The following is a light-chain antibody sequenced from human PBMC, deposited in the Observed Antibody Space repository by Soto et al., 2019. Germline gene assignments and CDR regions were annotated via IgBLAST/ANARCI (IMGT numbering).Light chain of an antibody. Sequence: EIVLTQSPATLSLSPGERATLSCRASQSVGGHLAWYQQKPGQAPRLLIYDASDRATGIPARFSGSGSETDFTLTISSLEPYDFAVYYCQQRNNWPAAITLRQVTHLEIK. J-gene: IGKJ5*01. CDR3: QQRNNWPAAIT. V-gene: IGKV3-11*01. CDR2: DAS. CDR1: QSVGGH.